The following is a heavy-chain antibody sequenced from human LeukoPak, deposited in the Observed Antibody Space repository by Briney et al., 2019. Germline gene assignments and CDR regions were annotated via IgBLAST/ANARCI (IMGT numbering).Heavy chain of an antibody. CDR1: GFTFSSCG. D-gene: IGHD5-18*01. V-gene: IGHV3-30*18. CDR3: AKDRYSYAFEYSDS. Sequence: GGSLRLSCAASGFTFSSCGMHWVRQAPGKGLDWVAVISNDGSKKYYADSVKGRFTISRDNSKNTLSLQVSSLRTEDTAVYYCAKDRYSYAFEYSDSWGQGTLVTVSS. CDR2: ISNDGSKK. J-gene: IGHJ4*02.